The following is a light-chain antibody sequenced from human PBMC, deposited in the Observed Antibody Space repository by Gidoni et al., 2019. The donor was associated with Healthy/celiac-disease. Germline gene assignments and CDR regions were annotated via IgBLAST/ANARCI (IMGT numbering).Light chain of an antibody. V-gene: IGKV3-11*01. Sequence: EIVLTQSPATLSLSPGEIATLSCRASQSVSSYLAWYQQKPGQAPRLLIYDASNRATGIPARFSGRGSGTDFTLTISRLEPEDFAVYYCQQRSNWLTFGGGTKVEIK. CDR2: DAS. CDR1: QSVSSY. CDR3: QQRSNWLT. J-gene: IGKJ4*01.